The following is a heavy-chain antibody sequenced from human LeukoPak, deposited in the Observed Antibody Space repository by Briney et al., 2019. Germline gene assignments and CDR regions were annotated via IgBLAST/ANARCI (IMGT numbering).Heavy chain of an antibody. CDR3: ARDEPVVPAALTIDY. D-gene: IGHD2-2*01. CDR1: GYTFTSYY. CDR2: INPSGGST. Sequence: ASVKVSCKASGYTFTSYYMHWVRQAPGQGLEWMGIINPSGGSTSYAQKFQGRVTMTRDTSTSTVYMELSSLRSEDTAVYYCARDEPVVPAALTIDYWGQGTLVTVSS. J-gene: IGHJ4*02. V-gene: IGHV1-46*01.